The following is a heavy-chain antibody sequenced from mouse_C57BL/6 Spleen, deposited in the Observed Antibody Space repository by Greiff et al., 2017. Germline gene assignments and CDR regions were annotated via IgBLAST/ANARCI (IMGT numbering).Heavy chain of an antibody. D-gene: IGHD2-2*01. CDR1: GFSLTSYG. J-gene: IGHJ2*01. V-gene: IGHV2-2*01. Sequence: VQLQQSGPGLVQPSQSLSITCTVSGFSLTSYGVHWVRQSPGKGLEWLGVIWSGGSTDYNAAFISRLSISKDNPKSQVFFKMNSLQADDTAIYYCAREKSTMVTTDYFDYWGQGTTLTVSS. CDR2: IWSGGST. CDR3: AREKSTMVTTDYFDY.